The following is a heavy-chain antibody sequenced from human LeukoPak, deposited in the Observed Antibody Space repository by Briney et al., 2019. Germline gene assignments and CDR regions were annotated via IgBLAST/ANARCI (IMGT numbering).Heavy chain of an antibody. J-gene: IGHJ4*02. D-gene: IGHD1-1*01. CDR1: GFTFSSYS. V-gene: IGHV3-48*01. CDR2: ISSSSSTI. CDR3: AKDRKLEVDY. Sequence: GGSLRLSCAASGFTFSSYSMNWVRQAPGKGLEWVSYISSSSSTIYYADSVKGRFTISRDNSKNTLYLQMNSLRAEDTAVYYCAKDRKLEVDYWGQGTLVTVSS.